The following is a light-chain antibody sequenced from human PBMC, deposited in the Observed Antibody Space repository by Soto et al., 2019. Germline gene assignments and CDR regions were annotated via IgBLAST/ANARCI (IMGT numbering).Light chain of an antibody. V-gene: IGLV2-11*01. CDR2: DVS. J-gene: IGLJ1*01. CDR3: CAYAGRYTYV. CDR1: SSDVGSSNY. Sequence: QSALTQPRSVSGSPGQSVTISCTGTSSDVGSSNYVSWYQQHPGKVPKLMIYDVSKRPSGVPDRFSGSKSDNTASLTISGLQAEDEADYYCCAYAGRYTYVFGTGTKLTVL.